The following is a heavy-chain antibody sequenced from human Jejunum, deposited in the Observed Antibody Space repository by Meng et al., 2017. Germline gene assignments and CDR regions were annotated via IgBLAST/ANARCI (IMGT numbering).Heavy chain of an antibody. CDR1: GGFASSGSYY. D-gene: IGHD7-27*01. Sequence: VTLQESGPGLVRPSETLSLTWTVSGGFASSGSYYWTGVRQSPGKGLEWIGYSFDNGRTNYNPSLKSRVTMSVDTSRNQFSLKLSSVTAADTAVYYCARDNWGSIDYWGQGVLVTVSS. CDR3: ARDNWGSIDY. J-gene: IGHJ4*02. V-gene: IGHV4-61*01. CDR2: SFDNGRT.